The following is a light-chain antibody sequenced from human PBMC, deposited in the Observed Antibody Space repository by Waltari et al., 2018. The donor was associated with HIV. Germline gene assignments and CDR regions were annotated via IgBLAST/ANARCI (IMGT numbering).Light chain of an antibody. Sequence: QSVLTQPPSASGTPGQRVTISCSGSSSNIGSNTVNWYQQLPGTAPQLLIFSNYQRPPGVPDRFSGATSCTSASLAISGLHSEDEADYYCAAWDDSLNGVVFGGGTKLTVL. V-gene: IGLV1-44*01. CDR3: AAWDDSLNGVV. CDR1: SSNIGSNT. J-gene: IGLJ2*01. CDR2: SNY.